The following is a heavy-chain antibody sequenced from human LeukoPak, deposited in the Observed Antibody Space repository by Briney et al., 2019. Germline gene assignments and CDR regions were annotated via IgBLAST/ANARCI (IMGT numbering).Heavy chain of an antibody. J-gene: IGHJ4*02. CDR2: IKYDGIDK. D-gene: IGHD5-24*01. Sequence: PGGSLRLSCAASGFIFTDYWMNWVRQAPGKGLEWVAMIKYDGIDKKYLDSVKGRFTISRDNAKNSLYFEMNSLRAEDTAMYYCVRNRGWLQFVNWGQGTLVTVSS. CDR3: VRNRGWLQFVN. V-gene: IGHV3-7*01. CDR1: GFIFTDYW.